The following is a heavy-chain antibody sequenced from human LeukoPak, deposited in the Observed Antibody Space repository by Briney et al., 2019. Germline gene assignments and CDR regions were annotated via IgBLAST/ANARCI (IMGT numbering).Heavy chain of an antibody. CDR3: ARDWWDSSSWYSDY. D-gene: IGHD6-13*01. V-gene: IGHV4-38-2*02. Sequence: SETLSLTCTVSGYSISSGYYGGWIRQPPGKGLEWIGSIYHSGSTYYNPSLKSRVTISVDTSKNQFSLKLSSVTAADTAVYYCARDWWDSSSWYSDYWGQGTLVTVSS. CDR1: GYSISSGYY. J-gene: IGHJ4*02. CDR2: IYHSGST.